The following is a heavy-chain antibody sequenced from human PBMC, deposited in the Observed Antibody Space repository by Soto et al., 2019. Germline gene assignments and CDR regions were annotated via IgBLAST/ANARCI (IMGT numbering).Heavy chain of an antibody. CDR2: IYYSGST. CDR3: ARGSVVAATLFDY. D-gene: IGHD2-15*01. J-gene: IGHJ4*02. Sequence: QVQLQESGPGLVKPSQTLSLTCTVSGGSISSGGYYWSWIRQHPGKGLEWIGYIYYSGSTYYNPSLQSRVXXSXDXXTNQFSLKLSSVTAADTAVYYCARGSVVAATLFDYWGQGTLVTVSS. V-gene: IGHV4-31*03. CDR1: GGSISSGGYY.